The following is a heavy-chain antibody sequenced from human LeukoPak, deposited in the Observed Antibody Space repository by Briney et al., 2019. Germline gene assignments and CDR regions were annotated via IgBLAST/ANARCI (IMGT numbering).Heavy chain of an antibody. D-gene: IGHD3-3*01. Sequence: PGGSLRLSCAASGFTFSSYAMHWVRQAPGKGLEWVAVISYDGSNKYYADSVKGRFTISRDNSKNTLYLQMNSLRAEDTAVYYCARDTPSYVLRFLESSAFDIWGQGTMVTVSS. J-gene: IGHJ3*02. CDR2: ISYDGSNK. CDR3: ARDTPSYVLRFLESSAFDI. CDR1: GFTFSSYA. V-gene: IGHV3-30-3*01.